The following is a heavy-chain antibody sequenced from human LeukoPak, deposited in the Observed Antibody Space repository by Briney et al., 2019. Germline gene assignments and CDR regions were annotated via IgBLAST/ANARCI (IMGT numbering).Heavy chain of an antibody. Sequence: PSETLSLTCAVYGGSFSGYYWSWIRQPPGKGLEWIGEINHSGSTNYNPSLKSRVTISVDTSKNQFSLRLSSVTAADTAVYYCARQVRSYYGSGSYFDYWGQGTLVTVSS. CDR2: INHSGST. J-gene: IGHJ4*02. CDR3: ARQVRSYYGSGSYFDY. CDR1: GGSFSGYY. D-gene: IGHD3-10*01. V-gene: IGHV4-34*01.